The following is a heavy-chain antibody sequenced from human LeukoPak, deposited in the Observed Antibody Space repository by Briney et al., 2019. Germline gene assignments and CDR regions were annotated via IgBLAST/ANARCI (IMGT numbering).Heavy chain of an antibody. D-gene: IGHD3-16*01. Sequence: GGSLRLSCAASGFTFSSYAMSWVRQAPGKGLEWVSAISGSGGSTYYADSVKGRFTIPRDNSKNTLYLQMNSLRAEDTAVYYCAKYVTFPDYFDYWGQGTLVTVSS. V-gene: IGHV3-23*01. CDR2: ISGSGGST. CDR1: GFTFSSYA. J-gene: IGHJ4*02. CDR3: AKYVTFPDYFDY.